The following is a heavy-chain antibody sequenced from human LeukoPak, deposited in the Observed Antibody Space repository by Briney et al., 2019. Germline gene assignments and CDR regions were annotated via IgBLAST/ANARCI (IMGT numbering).Heavy chain of an antibody. CDR2: ISYDGSNK. CDR3: ARGRDFDWLFDY. D-gene: IGHD3-9*01. V-gene: IGHV3-30*14. Sequence: GGSLRLSCAASGFTFSRYWMHWVRQAPGKGLEWVAVISYDGSNKYYADSVKGRFTISRDNSKNTLYLQMNSLRAEDTAVYYCARGRDFDWLFDYWGQGTLVTVSS. CDR1: GFTFSRYW. J-gene: IGHJ4*02.